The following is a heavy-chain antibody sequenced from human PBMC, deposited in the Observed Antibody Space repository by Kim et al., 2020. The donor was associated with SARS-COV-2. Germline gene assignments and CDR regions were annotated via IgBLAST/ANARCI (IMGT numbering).Heavy chain of an antibody. CDR2: ISRSGSYT. Sequence: GGSLRLSCAASGFTFSDYYMSWVRQAPGKGLEWVSGISRSGSYTKYADSVRGRFTISRDNAKNSLYLQMNSLRAEDTAVYYCARDRKLRDVCCLFFDYWG. CDR1: GFTFSDYY. D-gene: IGHD3-16*01. CDR3: ARDRKLRDVCCLFFDY. J-gene: IGHJ4*01. V-gene: IGHV3-11*06.